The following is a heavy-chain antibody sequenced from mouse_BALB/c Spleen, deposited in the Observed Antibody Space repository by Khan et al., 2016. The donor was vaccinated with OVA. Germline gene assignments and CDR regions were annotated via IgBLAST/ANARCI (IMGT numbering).Heavy chain of an antibody. CDR1: GFTFSNYA. CDR2: ISSGGST. Sequence: EVMLVESGGGLVKPGGSLKLSCAASGFTFSNYAMSWVRQTPEKRLEWVASISSGGSTYYPDSVKGRFTISRDNDRTILSLQMSSVGSEATAMYYCARDYLFTYWGQGTLVTVSA. CDR3: ARDYLFTY. V-gene: IGHV5-6-5*01. J-gene: IGHJ3*01. D-gene: IGHD1-1*01.